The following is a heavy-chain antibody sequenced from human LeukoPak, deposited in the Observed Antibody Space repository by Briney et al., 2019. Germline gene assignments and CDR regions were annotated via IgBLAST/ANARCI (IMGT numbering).Heavy chain of an antibody. CDR3: ARDGLAHFDY. J-gene: IGHJ4*02. CDR1: GFTFSSYW. CDR2: VKQDGRAT. Sequence: GGSLRLSCAGSGFTFSSYWMTWVRQAPGRGLEWVANVKQDGRATYYGDSVKGRFTISRDNAKNSLYLQMNSLRDEDTAVYYCARDGLAHFDYWGQGTLVTVSS. D-gene: IGHD3/OR15-3a*01. V-gene: IGHV3-7*01.